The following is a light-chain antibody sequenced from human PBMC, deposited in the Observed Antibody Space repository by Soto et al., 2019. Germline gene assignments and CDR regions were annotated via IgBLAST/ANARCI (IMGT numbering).Light chain of an antibody. CDR1: QGISYS. CDR2: AAS. CDR3: QKYNSAPPFT. Sequence: DIQMTQSPSSLSASVGDRVTITCRASQGISYSLAWYQQKPGKVPKLLIYAASTLQSGVPSRFSGSRSGTDFTFTISSLQPEDVAAYYCQKYNSAPPFTFGPGTKVDLK. V-gene: IGKV1-27*01. J-gene: IGKJ3*01.